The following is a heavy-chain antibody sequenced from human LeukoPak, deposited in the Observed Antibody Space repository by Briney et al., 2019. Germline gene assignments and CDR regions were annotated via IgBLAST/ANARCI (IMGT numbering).Heavy chain of an antibody. Sequence: PSETLSLTCTVSGGSITSSGYYWGWIRQPPGKGLEWIGALYYSGTTYYNPSLKSRVTLSVDTSKYQFSLKLSSVTAADTAVYYCARQHTRGVVVALVDYWGQGTLVTVSS. CDR3: ARQHTRGVVVALVDY. CDR1: GGSITSSGYY. J-gene: IGHJ4*02. V-gene: IGHV4-39*01. CDR2: LYYSGTT. D-gene: IGHD3-22*01.